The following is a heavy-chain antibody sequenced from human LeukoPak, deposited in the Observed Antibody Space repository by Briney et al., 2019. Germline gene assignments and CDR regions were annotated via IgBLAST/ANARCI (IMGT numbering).Heavy chain of an antibody. CDR1: GFTFSNYA. J-gene: IGHJ5*02. CDR3: AKFDGYSYGHSAFDP. D-gene: IGHD5-18*01. CDR2: ISGSGGST. Sequence: GGSLRLSCAASGFTFSNYAMNWVRQAPGRGLEWVSAISGSGGSTYYADSVKGRFTISRDNSKNTLYLQMNSLRAEDTAVYYCAKFDGYSYGHSAFDPWGQGTLVTVSS. V-gene: IGHV3-23*01.